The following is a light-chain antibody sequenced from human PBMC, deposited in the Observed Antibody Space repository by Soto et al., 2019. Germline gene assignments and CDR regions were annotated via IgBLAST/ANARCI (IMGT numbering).Light chain of an antibody. CDR2: GAS. J-gene: IGKJ1*01. V-gene: IGKV3-20*01. CDR1: QSVSSSF. CDR3: QQYGISPPWT. Sequence: EIVLTQSPGTLSLSPGERATLSCRASQSVSSSFLAWYQQKPGQAPRLLIYGASSRATGIPDRFSGSGSGTEFTLTIGRLETEGFALKFCQQYGISPPWTCGQGTKVEIK.